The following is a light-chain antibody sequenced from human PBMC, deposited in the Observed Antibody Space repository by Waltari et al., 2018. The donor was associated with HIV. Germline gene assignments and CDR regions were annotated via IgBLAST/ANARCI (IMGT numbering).Light chain of an antibody. Sequence: QSALTQPPSVSGSPGQSVTISCIGTSSDIGSFDHVSWFQQPPGSAPKLLIFGFSNPPSGVPDRFSVSKSRNTASLTISGLQAEDEADYYCSSYRSSITLLFGGGTKLTVL. CDR1: SSDIGSFDH. V-gene: IGLV2-18*02. CDR3: SSYRSSITLL. J-gene: IGLJ3*02. CDR2: GFS.